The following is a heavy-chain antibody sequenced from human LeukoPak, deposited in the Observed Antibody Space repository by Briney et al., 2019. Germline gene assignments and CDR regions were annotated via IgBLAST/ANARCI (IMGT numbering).Heavy chain of an antibody. CDR1: GFTFSSYA. CDR3: ARDQGSLPVWFYYYMDV. V-gene: IGHV3-30*01. Sequence: GRSLRLSCAASGFTFSSYAMHWVRQAPGKGLEWLAVISYDGTNKYYADSVKGRFTISRDNSKNTLYLQMNSLRDEDTAAYYCARDQGSLPVWFYYYMDVWGSGTTVTVSS. CDR2: ISYDGTNK. J-gene: IGHJ6*03. D-gene: IGHD3-16*01.